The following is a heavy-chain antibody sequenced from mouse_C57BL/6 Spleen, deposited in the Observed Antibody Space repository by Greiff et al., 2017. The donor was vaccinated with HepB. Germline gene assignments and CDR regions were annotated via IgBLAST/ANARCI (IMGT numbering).Heavy chain of an antibody. Sequence: VQLQQSGAELVKPGASVKISCKASGYAFSSYWMNWVKQRPGKGLEWIGQIYPGDGDTNYNGKLKGKATLTADKSSSTAYMQLSSLTSEDSAVYFCARTLTVVATDYAMDYWGQGTSVTVSS. CDR2: IYPGDGDT. CDR1: GYAFSSYW. J-gene: IGHJ4*01. V-gene: IGHV1-80*01. D-gene: IGHD1-1*01. CDR3: ARTLTVVATDYAMDY.